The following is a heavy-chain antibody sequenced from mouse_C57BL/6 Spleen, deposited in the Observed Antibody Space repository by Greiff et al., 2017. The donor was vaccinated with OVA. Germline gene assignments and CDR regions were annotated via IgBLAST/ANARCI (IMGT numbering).Heavy chain of an antibody. CDR1: GYTFTSYW. CDR2: IHPNSGST. V-gene: IGHV1-64*01. J-gene: IGHJ1*03. Sequence: QVQLQQPGAELVKPGASVKLSCKASGYTFTSYWMHWVKQRPGQGLEWIGMIHPNSGSTNYNEKFKSKATLTVDKSSSTAYMQLSSLTSEDSAVYYCARRYYGSSDESDWYFDVWGTGTTVTVSS. CDR3: ARRYYGSSDESDWYFDV. D-gene: IGHD1-1*01.